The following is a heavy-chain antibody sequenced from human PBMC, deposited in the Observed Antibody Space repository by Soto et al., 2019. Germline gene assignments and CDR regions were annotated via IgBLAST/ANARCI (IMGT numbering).Heavy chain of an antibody. CDR2: FDPEDGET. J-gene: IGHJ5*02. Sequence: ASVKVSCKVSGYTLTELSMHWVRQAPGKGLEWMGGFDPEDGETIYAQKFQGRVTMTEDTSTDTAYMELSSLRSEDTAVYYCATDLFVRNWFDPWGQVPLGTVSS. CDR3: ATDLFVRNWFDP. V-gene: IGHV1-24*01. D-gene: IGHD3-3*01. CDR1: GYTLTELS.